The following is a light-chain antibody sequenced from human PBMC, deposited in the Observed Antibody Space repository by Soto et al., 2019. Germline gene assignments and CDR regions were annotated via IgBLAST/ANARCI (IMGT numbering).Light chain of an antibody. V-gene: IGKV3-15*01. Sequence: EIVMTQSPATLSVSPGDRVTLSCRASQRVSTNLVWYQQKPGQAPRLLIYGASTRATGVPGRFSGTGSGTEFTLTISSLQSEDSSVYYCQQYNHWWTFGQGTKVEI. CDR3: QQYNHWWT. J-gene: IGKJ1*01. CDR1: QRVSTN. CDR2: GAS.